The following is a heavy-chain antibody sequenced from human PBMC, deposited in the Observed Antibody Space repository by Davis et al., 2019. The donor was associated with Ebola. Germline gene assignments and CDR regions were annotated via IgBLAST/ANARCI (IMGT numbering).Heavy chain of an antibody. Sequence: GESLKISCAASGFTFSSYAMSWVRQAPGKGLEWVSAISGSGGSTYYADSVKGRFTISRDNSKNTLYLQMNSLRAEDTAVYYCARRTEGSGSYQNAFDIWGQGTMVTVSS. CDR2: ISGSGGST. D-gene: IGHD3-10*01. CDR3: ARRTEGSGSYQNAFDI. CDR1: GFTFSSYA. J-gene: IGHJ3*02. V-gene: IGHV3-23*01.